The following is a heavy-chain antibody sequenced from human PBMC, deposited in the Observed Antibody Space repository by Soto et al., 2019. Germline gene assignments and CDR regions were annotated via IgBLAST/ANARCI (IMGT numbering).Heavy chain of an antibody. D-gene: IGHD6-13*01. V-gene: IGHV1-69*02. CDR1: GGTFSSYT. CDR2: IIPILGIA. CDR3: ARVVDSSWLRPVYYFDY. J-gene: IGHJ4*02. Sequence: GASVKVSCKASGGTFSSYTISWVRQAPGQGLEWMGRIIPILGIANYAQKFQGRVTITADKSTSTAYMELSSLRSEDTAVYYCARVVDSSWLRPVYYFDYWGQGTLVSVSS.